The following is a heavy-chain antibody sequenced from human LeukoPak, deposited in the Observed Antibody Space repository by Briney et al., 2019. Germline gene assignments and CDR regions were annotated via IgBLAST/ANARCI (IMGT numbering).Heavy chain of an antibody. V-gene: IGHV4-39*01. D-gene: IGHD1-26*01. CDR1: GGSISSYY. Sequence: SETLSLTCTVSGGSISSYYWGWIRQPPGKGLEWIGSIYYSGSTYYNPSLKSRVTISVDTSKNQFSLKLSSVTAADTAVYYCARQSVGALCVDYWGQGTLVTVSS. CDR3: ARQSVGALCVDY. CDR2: IYYSGST. J-gene: IGHJ4*02.